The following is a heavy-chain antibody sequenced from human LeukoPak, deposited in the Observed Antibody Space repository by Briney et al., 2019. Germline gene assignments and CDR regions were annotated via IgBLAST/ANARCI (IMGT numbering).Heavy chain of an antibody. J-gene: IGHJ4*02. Sequence: GGSLRLSCAASGYTFSSYAVSWVGQARGKGLEGVSAISGSGGSTYYADSVNGRFTISRDNSKNTLYLQMNSLRAEDTAVYYCAKTVLPAAMLYFDYWGQGTLVTVSS. CDR1: GYTFSSYA. CDR2: ISGSGGST. CDR3: AKTVLPAAMLYFDY. D-gene: IGHD2-2*01. V-gene: IGHV3-23*01.